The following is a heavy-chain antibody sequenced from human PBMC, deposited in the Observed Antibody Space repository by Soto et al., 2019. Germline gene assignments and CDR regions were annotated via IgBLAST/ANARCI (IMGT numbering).Heavy chain of an antibody. CDR2: ISYSGNT. V-gene: IGHV4-59*01. CDR1: GGSISNFY. D-gene: IGHD2-8*01. CDR3: ARAPMVLSRSYFDS. Sequence: SETLSLTCTVSGGSISNFYWSWIRQPPGKGLEWIGYISYSGNTNYNPSLKSRVSISVDTSKNQLSLNLTSVTAADTAVYYCARAPMVLSRSYFDSWGQLHPVTASS. J-gene: IGHJ4*02.